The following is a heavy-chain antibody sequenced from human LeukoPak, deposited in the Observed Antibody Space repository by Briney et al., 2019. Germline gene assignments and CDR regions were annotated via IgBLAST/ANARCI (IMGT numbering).Heavy chain of an antibody. CDR2: IRSKANNYAT. CDR1: GFTFSGST. CDR3: ITGAASGSYYGFDV. J-gene: IGHJ6*02. V-gene: IGHV3-73*01. D-gene: IGHD1-26*01. Sequence: PRGSLRLSCAASGFTFSGSTMHWVRQASGKGLEWVGRIRSKANNYATAYATSVKGRFTLSRDDSKNTAYLQMNSLKTEDTAVYYCITGAASGSYYGFDVWGQGATVTVSS.